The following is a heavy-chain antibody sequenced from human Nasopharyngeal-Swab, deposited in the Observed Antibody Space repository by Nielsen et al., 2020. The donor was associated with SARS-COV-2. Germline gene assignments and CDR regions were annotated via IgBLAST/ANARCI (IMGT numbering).Heavy chain of an antibody. CDR2: IKQDGSEK. V-gene: IGHV3-7*01. Sequence: GGSLRLSCAASGFTFSSYWMSWVRQAPGKGLEWVANIKQDGSEKYYVDSVKGRFTISRDNAKNSLYLQMNSLRAEDTAVYYCARDSFSRVGAAGSSHYYYYGVDVWGQGTTVTVSS. CDR1: GFTFSSYW. J-gene: IGHJ6*02. CDR3: ARDSFSRVGAAGSSHYYYYGVDV. D-gene: IGHD6-13*01.